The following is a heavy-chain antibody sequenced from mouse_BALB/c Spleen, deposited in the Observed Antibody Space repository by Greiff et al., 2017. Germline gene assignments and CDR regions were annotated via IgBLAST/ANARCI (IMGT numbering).Heavy chain of an antibody. V-gene: IGHV1-5*01. CDR1: GYSFTSYW. CDR2: IYPGNSDT. J-gene: IGHJ2*01. D-gene: IGHD1-1*01. CDR3: TRGDYYGSSHFDY. Sequence: VQLKESGTVLARPGASVKMSCKASGYSFTSYWMHWVKQRPGQGLEWIGAIYPGNSDTSYNQKFKGKAKLTAVTSASTAYMELSSLTNEDSAVYYCTRGDYYGSSHFDYWGQGTTLTVSS.